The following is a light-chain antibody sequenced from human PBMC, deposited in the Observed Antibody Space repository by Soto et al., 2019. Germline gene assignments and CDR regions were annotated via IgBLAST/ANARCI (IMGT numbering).Light chain of an antibody. Sequence: QSVLTQPASVSGPPGQSITISCSGSSSNIGGNSVSWYQQLPGTAPKLLIYDDDKRPSGIPDRFSGSKSGTSATLGITGFQTGDEADYYCGSWDSSLSAYVFATGTKVTVL. CDR3: GSWDSSLSAYV. J-gene: IGLJ1*01. CDR1: SSNIGGNS. CDR2: DDD. V-gene: IGLV1-51*01.